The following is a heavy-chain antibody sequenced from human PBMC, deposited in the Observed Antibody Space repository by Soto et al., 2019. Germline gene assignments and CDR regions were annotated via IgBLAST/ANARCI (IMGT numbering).Heavy chain of an antibody. J-gene: IGHJ6*02. Sequence: SVKVSCKASGGTFSSYAISWVRQAPGQGLEWMGGIIPIFGTANYAQKFQGRVTITADKSTSTAYMELSSLRAEDTAVEDCARGGYRIVLEIPPTPYYGRDVGG. CDR2: IIPIFGTA. CDR1: GGTFSSYA. V-gene: IGHV1-69*06. D-gene: IGHD5-12*01. CDR3: ARGGYRIVLEIPPTPYYGRDV.